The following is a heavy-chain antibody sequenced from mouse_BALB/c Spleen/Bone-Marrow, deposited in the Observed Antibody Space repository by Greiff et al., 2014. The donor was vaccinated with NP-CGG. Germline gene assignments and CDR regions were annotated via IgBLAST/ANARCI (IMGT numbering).Heavy chain of an antibody. CDR3: ARKYGDY. V-gene: IGHV1-80*01. Sequence: VQLQESGAELVRPGSSVKISCKASGYVFSSYWMNWVKQRPGQGLEWIGQIYPGDGDTNYNGKFKGKATLTADKSSNTAYMQLSSLTSEDSAVYFCARKYGDYWGQGTTLTVSS. J-gene: IGHJ2*01. CDR2: IYPGDGDT. D-gene: IGHD2-10*02. CDR1: GYVFSSYW.